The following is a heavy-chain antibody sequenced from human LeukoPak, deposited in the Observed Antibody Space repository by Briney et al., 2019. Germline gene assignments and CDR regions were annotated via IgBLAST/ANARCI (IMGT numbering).Heavy chain of an antibody. Sequence: PSETLSLTCTVSGGSISSYHWGWLRQPPGKGQEWSAYVYYSGSTNYNPSLKSRVTISVDSSKNQFSLKLSSVTAADTAVYYWARGAVAGISDRWFDPWGQGTLVTVSS. V-gene: IGHV4-59*01. CDR2: VYYSGST. D-gene: IGHD6-19*01. J-gene: IGHJ5*02. CDR3: ARGAVAGISDRWFDP. CDR1: GGSISSYH.